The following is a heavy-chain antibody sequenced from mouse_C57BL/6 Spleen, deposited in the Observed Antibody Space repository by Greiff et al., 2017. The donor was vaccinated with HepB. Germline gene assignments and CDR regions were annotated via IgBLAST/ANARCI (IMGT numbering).Heavy chain of an antibody. D-gene: IGHD3-3*01. CDR1: GYTFTSYG. J-gene: IGHJ4*01. Sequence: QVQLKESGAELARPGASVKLSCKASGYTFTSYGISWVKQRTGQGLEWIGEIYPRSGNTYYNEKFKGKATLTADKSSSTAYMELRSLTSEDSAVYVCARGGTGYAMDYWGQGTSVTVSS. CDR3: ARGGTGYAMDY. V-gene: IGHV1-81*01. CDR2: IYPRSGNT.